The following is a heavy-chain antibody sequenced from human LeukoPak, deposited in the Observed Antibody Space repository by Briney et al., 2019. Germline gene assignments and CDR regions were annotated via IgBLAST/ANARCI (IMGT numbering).Heavy chain of an antibody. CDR1: GGSISSYY. CDR3: ARANFSSSWSDAFDI. Sequence: PSETLSLTCTVSGGSISSYYWSWIRQPPGKGLEWIGYIYYSGSTYYNPSLKSRVTISVDTSKNQFSLKLSSVTAADTAVYYCARANFSSSWSDAFDIWGQGTMVTVSS. J-gene: IGHJ3*02. D-gene: IGHD6-13*01. V-gene: IGHV4-59*08. CDR2: IYYSGST.